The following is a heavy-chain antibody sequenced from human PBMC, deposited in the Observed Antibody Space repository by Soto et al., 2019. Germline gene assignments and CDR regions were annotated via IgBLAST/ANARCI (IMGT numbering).Heavy chain of an antibody. CDR3: ARSGRTDRGVFDY. J-gene: IGHJ4*02. V-gene: IGHV4-31*03. CDR1: GGSISSGGYY. D-gene: IGHD3-10*01. Sequence: SETLSLTCTVSGGSISSGGYYWSWIRQHPGKGLEWIGYIYYSGSTYYNPSLKSRVTISVDTSKNQFSLKLSSVTAADTAVYYCARSGRTDRGVFDYWGQGTLVTVSS. CDR2: IYYSGST.